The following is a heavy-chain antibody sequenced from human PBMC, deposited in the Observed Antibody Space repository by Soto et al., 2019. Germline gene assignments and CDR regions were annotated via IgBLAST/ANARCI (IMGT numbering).Heavy chain of an antibody. Sequence: GGSLRLSCAASGFTFSSYGMHWVRQAPGKGLEWVAVISYDGSNKYYADSVKGRSTISRDNSKNTLYLQMNSLRAEDTAVYYCASGDSPGAFDIWGQGTMVTVSS. CDR3: ASGDSPGAFDI. D-gene: IGHD3-22*01. CDR2: ISYDGSNK. J-gene: IGHJ3*02. CDR1: GFTFSSYG. V-gene: IGHV3-30*03.